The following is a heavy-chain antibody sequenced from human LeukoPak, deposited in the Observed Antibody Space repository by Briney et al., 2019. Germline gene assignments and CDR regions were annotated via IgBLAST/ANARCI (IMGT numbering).Heavy chain of an antibody. V-gene: IGHV1-2*04. D-gene: IGHD5-18*01. CDR2: INPNSGGT. CDR3: ARANRRGYSYGYYVY. CDR1: GYTFTGYY. Sequence: ASVKVSCKASGYTFTGYYMHWVRQAPGQGLEWMGWINPNSGGTNYAQKFQGWVTMTRDTSISTAYMELSRLRSDDTAVYYCARANRRGYSYGYYVYWGQGTLVTVPS. J-gene: IGHJ4*02.